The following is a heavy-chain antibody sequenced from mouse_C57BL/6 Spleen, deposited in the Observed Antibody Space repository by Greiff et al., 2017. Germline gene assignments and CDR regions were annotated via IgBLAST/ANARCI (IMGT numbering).Heavy chain of an antibody. D-gene: IGHD1-1*02. CDR3: AREPPYYHYAMDY. CDR1: GYSITSGYY. J-gene: IGHJ4*01. CDR2: ISYDGSN. Sequence: VQLQQSGPGLVKPSQSLSLTCSVTGYSITSGYYWNLIRQFPGNHLEWMGYISYDGSNNYNPSLKNRISITLDTSKNQFFLKLNSVTTEDTATYYCAREPPYYHYAMDYWGQGTSVTVSS. V-gene: IGHV3-6*01.